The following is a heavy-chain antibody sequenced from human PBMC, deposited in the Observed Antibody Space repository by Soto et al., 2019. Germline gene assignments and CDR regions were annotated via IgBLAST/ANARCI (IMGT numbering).Heavy chain of an antibody. V-gene: IGHV4-34*01. CDR1: GGSFSGYY. D-gene: IGHD1-26*01. Sequence: SETLSLTCAVYGGSFSGYYWSWIRQPPGKGLEWIGEINHSGSTNYNPSLKSRVTISVDTSKNQFSLKLSSVTAADTAVYYCASSKGGSYIDYWGQGTLVTVSS. CDR3: ASSKGGSYIDY. J-gene: IGHJ4*02. CDR2: INHSGST.